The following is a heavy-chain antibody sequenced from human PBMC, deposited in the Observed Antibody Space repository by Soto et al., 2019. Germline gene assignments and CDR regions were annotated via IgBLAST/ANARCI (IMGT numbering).Heavy chain of an antibody. CDR3: ARTLAVAGCFDY. J-gene: IGHJ4*02. Sequence: ASVKVSCKASGYAFTSYGISWVRQAPGQGLEWMGWISAYNGNTNYAQKLQGRVTMTTDTSTSTAYMELRSLRSDDTAVYYCARTLAVAGCFDYWGQGTLVTVSS. CDR1: GYAFTSYG. CDR2: ISAYNGNT. V-gene: IGHV1-18*01. D-gene: IGHD6-19*01.